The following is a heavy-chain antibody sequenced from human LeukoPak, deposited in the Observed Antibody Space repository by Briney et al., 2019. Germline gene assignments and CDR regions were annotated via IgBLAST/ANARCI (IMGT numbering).Heavy chain of an antibody. D-gene: IGHD2-8*01. CDR1: GFTFGSYA. Sequence: GGSLRLSCAASGFTFGSYAMHWVSQAPGKGVEYVSAITNDGGTTFYANSVKGRFTIYRENSKNRLLIQMGRLRPEDMAVYYCSRVYDFTYDFWGQGTLVTVSS. CDR3: SRVYDFTYDF. V-gene: IGHV3-64*01. CDR2: ITNDGGTT. J-gene: IGHJ4*02.